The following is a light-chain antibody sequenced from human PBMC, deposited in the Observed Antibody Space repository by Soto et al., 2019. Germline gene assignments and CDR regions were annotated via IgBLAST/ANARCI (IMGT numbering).Light chain of an antibody. CDR3: SSYTSGSTPYV. J-gene: IGLJ1*01. CDR1: SSDVGGYNY. V-gene: IGLV2-14*01. Sequence: QSALTQPASVSGSPGQSITISCTGTSSDVGGYNYVSWYQQHPGKAPKLMIYEVSNRPSGVSNRFSGSKSGNTASLTISGLQAEDEADYYCSSYTSGSTPYVFGTGTKV. CDR2: EVS.